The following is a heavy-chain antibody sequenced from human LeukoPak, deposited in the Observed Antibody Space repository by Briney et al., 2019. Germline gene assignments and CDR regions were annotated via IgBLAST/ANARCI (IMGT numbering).Heavy chain of an antibody. V-gene: IGHV1-2*02. Sequence: ASVKVSCKASGYTFTGYYMHWVRQAPGQGLEWMGWINPNSGGTNYAQKFQGRVTMTRDTSISTVYMELSSLRSEDTAVYYCARDREQLGFLDYWGQGTLVTVSS. CDR3: ARDREQLGFLDY. CDR1: GYTFTGYY. D-gene: IGHD6-13*01. J-gene: IGHJ4*02. CDR2: INPNSGGT.